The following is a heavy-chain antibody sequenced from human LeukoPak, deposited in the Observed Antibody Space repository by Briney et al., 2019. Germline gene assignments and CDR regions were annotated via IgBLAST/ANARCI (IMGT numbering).Heavy chain of an antibody. CDR2: ISYDGSNK. V-gene: IGHV3-30-3*01. D-gene: IGHD2-2*01. CDR1: GFTFSSYA. Sequence: GGSLRLSCAASGFTFSSYAMHWVRQAPGKGLEWVAVISYDGSNKYYADSVKGRFTISRDNSKNTLYLQMNSLRAEDTAVYYCARAPQGYCSSTSCYNNWFDPWGQGTVVTVSS. J-gene: IGHJ5*02. CDR3: ARAPQGYCSSTSCYNNWFDP.